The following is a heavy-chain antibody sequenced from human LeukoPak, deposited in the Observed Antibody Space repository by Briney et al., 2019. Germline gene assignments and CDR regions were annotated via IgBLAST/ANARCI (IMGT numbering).Heavy chain of an antibody. D-gene: IGHD6-19*01. J-gene: IGHJ5*02. Sequence: ASVKVSCKASGYTFTGYYMHWVRQAPGQGLEWMGWINPNSGGTNYAQKFQGRVTMTEDTSTDTAYMELSSLRSEDTAVYYCATVNVAVAGTWGQGTLVTVSS. CDR3: ATVNVAVAGT. CDR1: GYTFTGYY. V-gene: IGHV1-2*02. CDR2: INPNSGGT.